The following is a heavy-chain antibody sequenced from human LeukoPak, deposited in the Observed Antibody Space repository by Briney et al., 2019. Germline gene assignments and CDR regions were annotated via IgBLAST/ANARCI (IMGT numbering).Heavy chain of an antibody. J-gene: IGHJ6*02. CDR3: AKDAGMIDYYYGMDV. CDR2: IRYDGSNK. Sequence: GGSLRLSCAASGFSFSSYGMHWVRQAPGKGLEWVAFIRYDGSNKYYADSVKGRFTISRDNSRNTLYLQMNSLRAEDTALYYCAKDAGMIDYYYGMDVWGQGTTVTVSS. CDR1: GFSFSSYG. D-gene: IGHD3-16*01. V-gene: IGHV3-30*02.